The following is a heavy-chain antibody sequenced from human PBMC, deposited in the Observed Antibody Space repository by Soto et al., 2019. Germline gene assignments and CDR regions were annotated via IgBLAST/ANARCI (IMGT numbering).Heavy chain of an antibody. CDR1: GYTFTRYG. J-gene: IGHJ4*02. V-gene: IGHV1-18*01. CDR2: VSYNGNT. Sequence: ASVKVSCKASGYTFTRYGISWLRQAPGQGLEYVGWVSYNGNTDYAQKFQGRVTLTVDTSTTTASLKLTSVTAADTAVYYCARDKITGLFDYWGQGTLVTVSS. CDR3: ARDKITGLFDY. D-gene: IGHD2-8*02.